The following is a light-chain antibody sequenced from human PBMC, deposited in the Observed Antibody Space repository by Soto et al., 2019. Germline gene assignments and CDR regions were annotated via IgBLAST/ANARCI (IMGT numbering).Light chain of an antibody. Sequence: QSVLTQPRSVSGSPGQSVTISCTGTSSDVGRYKYVSWYQQHPGKAPRLMIYDVSKRPSGVPDRFSGSKSGNTASLTISGLQAEDEADYYCCSYAGSAVFGGGTKLTVL. CDR1: SSDVGRYKY. V-gene: IGLV2-11*01. CDR2: DVS. J-gene: IGLJ2*01. CDR3: CSYAGSAV.